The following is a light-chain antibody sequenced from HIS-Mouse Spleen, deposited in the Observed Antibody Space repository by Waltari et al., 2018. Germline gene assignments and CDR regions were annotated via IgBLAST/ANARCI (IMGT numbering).Light chain of an antibody. V-gene: IGLV3-10*01. CDR1: ALPTKY. Sequence: SYELTQPPSVSVSPGQTARITCSGDALPTKYAYWYQQKSVQAPVLVIYEDSKRPSGFPERFSGSSSGTMATLTISGAQVEDEADYYCYSTDSSGNHRVFGGGTKLTVL. J-gene: IGLJ2*01. CDR3: YSTDSSGNHRV. CDR2: EDS.